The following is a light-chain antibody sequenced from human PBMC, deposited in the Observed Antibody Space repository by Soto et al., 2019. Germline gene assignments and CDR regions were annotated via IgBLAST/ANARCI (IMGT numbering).Light chain of an antibody. V-gene: IGLV2-14*01. CDR2: DVS. J-gene: IGLJ3*02. CDR3: SSYTTTYTWM. CDR1: RSDVGYYDY. Sequence: QSALTQPASVSGSPGQSITISCTGTRSDVGYYDYVSWYQQHPGKAPTLVIYDVSHRPSGVSDRFSGSKSGNTYSLTISGLQAEDEGDYYCSSYTTTYTWMFGGGTKLTVL.